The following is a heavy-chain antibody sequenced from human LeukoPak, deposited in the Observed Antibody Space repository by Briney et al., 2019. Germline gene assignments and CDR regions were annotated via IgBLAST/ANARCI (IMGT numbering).Heavy chain of an antibody. Sequence: SETLSLTCTVSGGSIRSSYYYWGWIRQPPGKGLEWIGSIYDSGSTYYNPSLKSRVTISVDTSKNQFSLKLSSVTAADTAVYYCARAVALYSSSWPYFDYWGQGTLVTVSS. CDR3: ARAVALYSSSWPYFDY. V-gene: IGHV4-39*01. CDR1: GGSIRSSYYY. CDR2: IYDSGST. J-gene: IGHJ4*02. D-gene: IGHD6-13*01.